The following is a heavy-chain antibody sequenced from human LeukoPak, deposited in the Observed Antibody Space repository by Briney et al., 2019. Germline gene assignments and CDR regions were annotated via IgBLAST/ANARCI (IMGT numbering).Heavy chain of an antibody. Sequence: PGGSLRLSCAASGFTFSSYSMNWVRQAPGKGLEWVSYISSSSSTIYYADSVKGRFTISRDNAKNSLYLQMNSLRAEDTAVYYCARDGRSYYQDAFDIWGQGTMVTVSS. D-gene: IGHD1-26*01. CDR3: ARDGRSYYQDAFDI. J-gene: IGHJ3*02. CDR2: ISSSSSTI. CDR1: GFTFSSYS. V-gene: IGHV3-48*04.